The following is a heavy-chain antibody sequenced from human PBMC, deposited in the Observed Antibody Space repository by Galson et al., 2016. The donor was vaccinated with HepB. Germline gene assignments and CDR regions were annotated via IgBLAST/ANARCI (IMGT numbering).Heavy chain of an antibody. D-gene: IGHD3-16*01. V-gene: IGHV3-74*01. CDR1: GFAFSSHW. CDR2: INSDGTIS. Sequence: SLRLSCAASGFAFSSHWMHWVRQDLGKGLVGVSRINSDGTISNYADSVKGRFTISRDNSANTLFLQMNRLRAEDTAVYYCARGGSGSYGALDIWGQGTMVIVSS. J-gene: IGHJ3*02. CDR3: ARGGSGSYGALDI.